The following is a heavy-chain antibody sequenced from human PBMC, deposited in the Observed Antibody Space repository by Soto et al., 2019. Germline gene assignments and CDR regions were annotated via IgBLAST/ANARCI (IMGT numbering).Heavy chain of an antibody. V-gene: IGHV1-18*01. J-gene: IGHJ5*02. CDR1: GYTFTTHG. Sequence: QVQLVQSGAEVKKPGASVKVSCKASGYTFTTHGISWVRQAPGQGLEWMGWVAGDNGHRNYAQSLQGRVTMTTDTITTTVYRGARRLRSDDTALDYFAGELGCRRTGSTYREWFGAWGEGNVVSVSS. CDR3: AGELGCRRTGSTYREWFGA. D-gene: IGHD2-8*02. CDR2: VAGDNGHR.